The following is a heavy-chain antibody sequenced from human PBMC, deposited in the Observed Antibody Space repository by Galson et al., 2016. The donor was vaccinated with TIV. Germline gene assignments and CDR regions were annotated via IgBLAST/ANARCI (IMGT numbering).Heavy chain of an antibody. CDR1: GNSFFSYE. J-gene: IGHJ6*03. CDR3: ARYQGGVSYQESNYYYYLDV. Sequence: SVKVSCKASGNSFFSYEISWVRQATGQGLEWMGWMNPYSGSTGYAQKFQGRVTMTRNISISTAYMELSSLRFDDTAVYFCARYQGGVSYQESNYYYYLDVWGTGTTVTVSS. V-gene: IGHV1-8*01. CDR2: MNPYSGST. D-gene: IGHD3-16*02.